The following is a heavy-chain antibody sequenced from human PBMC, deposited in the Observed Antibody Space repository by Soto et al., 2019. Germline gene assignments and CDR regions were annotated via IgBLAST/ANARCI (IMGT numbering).Heavy chain of an antibody. CDR3: ARDLSSGWFPDAFDI. J-gene: IGHJ3*02. Sequence: ASVKVSCKASGYTFTSYGISWVRQAPGQGLEWMGWISAYNGNTNYAQKLQGRVTMTTDTSTGTAYMELRSLRSDDTAVYYCARDLSSGWFPDAFDIWGQGTMVTVSS. V-gene: IGHV1-18*01. D-gene: IGHD6-19*01. CDR1: GYTFTSYG. CDR2: ISAYNGNT.